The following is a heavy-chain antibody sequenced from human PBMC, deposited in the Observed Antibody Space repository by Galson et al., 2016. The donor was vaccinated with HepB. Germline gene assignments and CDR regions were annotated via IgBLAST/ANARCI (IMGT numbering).Heavy chain of an antibody. Sequence: QSGAEVKKPGESLKISCGDSGHSLRNYWIGWVRQLPGKGLEWMAIIYLRDSNSKYSPSIQGRLTIPADRSNTTAFLQWSSMKASDTGIYYCAAARDGDFHWSYWGQGALVTVSS. CDR3: AAARDGDFHWSY. D-gene: IGHD4-17*01. J-gene: IGHJ4*02. CDR2: IYLRDSNS. CDR1: GHSLRNYW. V-gene: IGHV5-51*03.